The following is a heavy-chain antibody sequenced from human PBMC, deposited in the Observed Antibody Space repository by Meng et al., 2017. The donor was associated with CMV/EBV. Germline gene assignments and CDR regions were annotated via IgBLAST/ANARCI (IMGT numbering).Heavy chain of an antibody. Sequence: SGPTLVKPTQTLTLTCTFSGFSLSTSGVGVGWIRQPPGKALEWLALIYLNDDKRYSPSLKSRLTITKDTSKNQVVLTMTNMDPVDTATYYCAHRRSEYYYYGMDVWGQGTTVTVSS. CDR1: GFSLSTSGVG. V-gene: IGHV2-5*01. J-gene: IGHJ6*02. CDR2: IYLNDDK. CDR3: AHRRSEYYYYGMDV. D-gene: IGHD1-26*01.